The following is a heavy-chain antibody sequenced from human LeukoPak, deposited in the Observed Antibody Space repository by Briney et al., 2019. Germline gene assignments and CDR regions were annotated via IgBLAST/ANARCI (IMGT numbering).Heavy chain of an antibody. D-gene: IGHD5-12*01. CDR1: GFTFSSYA. CDR2: ISYDGSNK. J-gene: IGHJ4*02. CDR3: ARDVDIVATIGFDY. Sequence: GGSLRLSCAASGFTFSSYAMHWVRQAPGKGLEWVAVISYDGSNKYYAHSVKGRFTISRDNSKNTLYLQMNSLRAEDTAVYYCARDVDIVATIGFDYWGQGTLVTVSS. V-gene: IGHV3-30-3*01.